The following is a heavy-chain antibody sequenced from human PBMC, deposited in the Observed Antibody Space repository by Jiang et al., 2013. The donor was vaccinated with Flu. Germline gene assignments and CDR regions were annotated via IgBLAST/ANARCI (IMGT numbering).Heavy chain of an antibody. J-gene: IGHJ1*01. D-gene: IGHD2-15*01. CDR1: GYSFSTYW. CDR2: SILVTLTLIP. CDR3: GKLPHGSRGHSEYFQL. V-gene: IGHV5-51*01. Sequence: KKPGESLKISCKGSGYSFSTYWIGWVRQMPGKAWNTWGSSILVTLTLIPDTTVLQGQVTISADKSINTAYLQWSSLKASDTAIYYCGKLPHGSRGHSEYFQLWGQGTLVTVSS.